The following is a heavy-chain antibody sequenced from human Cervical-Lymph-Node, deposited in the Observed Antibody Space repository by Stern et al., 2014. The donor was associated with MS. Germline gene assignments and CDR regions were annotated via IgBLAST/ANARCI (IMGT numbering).Heavy chain of an antibody. CDR2: VYHSGSA. CDR1: GSSISTDNW. Sequence: QLHLQESDPGLVKPSGTLSLTCAFSGSSISTDNWWICVRQPPGKGLEWIGEVYHSGSANYNPSLKSRVTMSVDESKNQFSLRLTSVTAADTAVYYCARDFEFQLLCDWGQGALVTVSS. J-gene: IGHJ4*02. D-gene: IGHD2-2*01. V-gene: IGHV4-4*02. CDR3: ARDFEFQLLCD.